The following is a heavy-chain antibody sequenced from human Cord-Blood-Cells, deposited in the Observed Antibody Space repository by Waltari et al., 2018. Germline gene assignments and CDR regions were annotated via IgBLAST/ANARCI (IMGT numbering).Heavy chain of an antibody. Sequence: EVQPVESGGGLVQPGGSLRLSCAASGFTFSSYEMNWVRQAPGKGLEWVSYISSSGSTIDYADSVKGRFTISRDNAKNSLYLKMNSLRAEDTAVYYCATDPRSDYGDYVPSDDYYYYYGMDVWGQGTTVTVSS. CDR2: ISSSGSTI. CDR1: GFTFSSYE. J-gene: IGHJ6*02. V-gene: IGHV3-48*03. CDR3: ATDPRSDYGDYVPSDDYYYYYGMDV. D-gene: IGHD4-17*01.